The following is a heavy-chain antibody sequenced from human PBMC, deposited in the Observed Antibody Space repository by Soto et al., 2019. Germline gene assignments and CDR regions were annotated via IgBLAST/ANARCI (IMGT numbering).Heavy chain of an antibody. J-gene: IGHJ4*02. D-gene: IGHD3-10*01. CDR3: GKVSRKGSAIDFAY. Sequence: QVQLVQSGAELKKPGASVKDSCKASGYTFSNHDMNWVRQATGQGPEWIGWVTPNNGDTGYALKLQGRATLTTDISSPTAYMELTTLRSADTAIYSCGKVSRKGSAIDFAYWGQGTLTTVSS. CDR1: GYTFSNHD. V-gene: IGHV1-8*01. CDR2: VTPNNGDT.